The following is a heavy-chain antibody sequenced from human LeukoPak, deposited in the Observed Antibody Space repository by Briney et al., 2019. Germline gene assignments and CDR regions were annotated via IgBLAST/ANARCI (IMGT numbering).Heavy chain of an antibody. J-gene: IGHJ4*02. CDR3: ATGSVETATCLDY. CDR1: AFTFSNYG. Sequence: GVSLTLSCSASAFTFSNYGMQWDSHAQGGGLEWVAVISAEGSNKNYADSVKGRFTISRDNSKNTLYLQMNSLRAEDTAVFYCATGSVETATCLDYWGQGTLVTVSS. V-gene: IGHV3-30*03. D-gene: IGHD5-18*01. CDR2: ISAEGSNK.